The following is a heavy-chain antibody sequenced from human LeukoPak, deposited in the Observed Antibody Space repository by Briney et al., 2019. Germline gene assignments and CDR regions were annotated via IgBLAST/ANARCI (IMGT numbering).Heavy chain of an antibody. CDR3: ARGSRGGCYMDV. J-gene: IGHJ6*03. Sequence: SETLSLTRTVSGGSISSHYWSWIRQPPGKGLEWIGYIYYSGSTNYNPSLTSRVTISVDTSKNQFSLKLSSVTAADTAVYYCARGSRGGCYMDVWGKGTTVTVSS. CDR2: IYYSGST. V-gene: IGHV4-59*11. CDR1: GGSISSHY. D-gene: IGHD3-10*01.